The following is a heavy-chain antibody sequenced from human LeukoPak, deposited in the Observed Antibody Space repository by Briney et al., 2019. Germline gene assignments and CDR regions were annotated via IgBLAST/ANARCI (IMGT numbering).Heavy chain of an antibody. Sequence: PGGSLRLSCAASGFTFSTYWMSWVRQAPGKGLEWVANIKQDGSEKYYVDSVKGRFTISRDNAKNSLYLQMNSLRAEDTAVYYCARAQSPYCSSTSCYPPFYYYMDVWGKGTTVTVSS. V-gene: IGHV3-7*01. CDR1: GFTFSTYW. D-gene: IGHD2-2*01. J-gene: IGHJ6*03. CDR3: ARAQSPYCSSTSCYPPFYYYMDV. CDR2: IKQDGSEK.